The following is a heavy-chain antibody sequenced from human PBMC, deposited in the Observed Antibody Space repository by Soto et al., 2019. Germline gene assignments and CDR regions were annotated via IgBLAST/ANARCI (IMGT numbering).Heavy chain of an antibody. D-gene: IGHD1-20*01. Sequence: QVQLVESGGGVVQPGRSLRLSCAASGFTFSSYGMHWVRQAPGKGLEWVAVISYDGSNKDYADSVKGRFTISRDNSKNTLYLQMNSLRAEDTAVYYCAKSRVHNTREYYYGMDVWGQGTTVTVSS. J-gene: IGHJ6*02. CDR1: GFTFSSYG. CDR3: AKSRVHNTREYYYGMDV. V-gene: IGHV3-30*18. CDR2: ISYDGSNK.